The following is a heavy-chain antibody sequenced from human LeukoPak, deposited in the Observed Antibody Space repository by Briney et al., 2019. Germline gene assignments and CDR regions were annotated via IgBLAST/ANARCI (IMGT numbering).Heavy chain of an antibody. J-gene: IGHJ4*02. CDR3: ARSGRGTYYYFDL. CDR2: ISGYNGNT. V-gene: IGHV1-18*01. CDR1: SYSFNRYG. Sequence: ASVKVSCKASSYSFNRYGISWVRQAPGQGLEWMGWISGYNGNTNYAQKFLGRVSMTADTSTSTAYMELRSLTSDDTAVYYCARSGRGTYYYFDLWGQGTLVTVSS. D-gene: IGHD5-12*01.